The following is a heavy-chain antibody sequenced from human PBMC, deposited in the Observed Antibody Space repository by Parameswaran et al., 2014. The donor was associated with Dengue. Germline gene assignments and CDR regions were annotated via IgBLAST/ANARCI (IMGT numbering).Heavy chain of an antibody. Sequence: WIRQPPGKGLEWVAVISYDGSNKYYADSVKGRFTISRDNSKNTLYLQMNSLRAEDTAVYYCARDRRSGGNGMDVWGQGTTVTVSS. CDR2: ISYDGSNK. V-gene: IGHV3-30-3*01. D-gene: IGHD2-15*01. CDR3: ARDRRSGGNGMDV. J-gene: IGHJ6*02.